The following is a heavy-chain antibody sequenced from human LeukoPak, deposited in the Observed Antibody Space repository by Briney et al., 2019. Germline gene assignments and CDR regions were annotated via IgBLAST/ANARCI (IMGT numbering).Heavy chain of an antibody. V-gene: IGHV1-3*01. Sequence: ASVKVSCKASGYTFTTYPMHWVRQAPGQRLEWMGWINADNGNTKYSQKFQGRVTITRDTSASTAYMEPSSLRSEDTAVYYCARDQGGLGYEWGQGTLVTVSS. CDR1: GYTFTTYP. CDR3: ARDQGGLGYE. D-gene: IGHD5-12*01. CDR2: INADNGNT. J-gene: IGHJ4*02.